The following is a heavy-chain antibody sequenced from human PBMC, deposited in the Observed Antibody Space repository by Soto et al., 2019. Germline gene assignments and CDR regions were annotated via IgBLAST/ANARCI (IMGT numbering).Heavy chain of an antibody. CDR1: GFSFSSYG. J-gene: IGHJ5*02. V-gene: IGHV3-23*01. Sequence: EVQLLESGGGLVQPGGSLRLSCAASGFSFSSYGMSWVRQAPGKGLQWVSDISSSGGGTNYADSVKGRFTISRDNSNNTLYLQMNSLRPEDTATYYCAKENRYTTGRIWFDPWGQGTLVTVSS. CDR2: ISSSGGGT. CDR3: AKENRYTTGRIWFDP. D-gene: IGHD3-16*02.